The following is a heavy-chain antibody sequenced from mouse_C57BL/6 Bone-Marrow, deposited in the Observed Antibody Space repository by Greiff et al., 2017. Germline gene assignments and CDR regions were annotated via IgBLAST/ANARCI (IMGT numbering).Heavy chain of an antibody. D-gene: IGHD2-5*01. V-gene: IGHV1-47*01. CDR1: GYTFTTYP. J-gene: IGHJ2*02. Sequence: VQLQQSGAELVKPGASVKMSCKASGYTFTTYPIAWMKQTHGKSLEWIGNFHPYKDDTKYNEKFKGKATLTVAKSSSTVSLELSRLTSDDSAVYYCARGPYYSNYYVVDYWGQGTSLTVSS. CDR3: ARGPYYSNYYVVDY. CDR2: FHPYKDDT.